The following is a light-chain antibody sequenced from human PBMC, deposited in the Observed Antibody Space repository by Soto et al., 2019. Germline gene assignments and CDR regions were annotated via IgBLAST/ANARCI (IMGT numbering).Light chain of an antibody. Sequence: QPVLTQPPSVSGATGQRVTISCTRSSSNIGAGYDVHWYQQLPGTAPKLLIYGNSNRPSGVPDRFSGSKSGTSASLAITGLQAEDEADYYCQSYDSSLSGFYVFGTGTKVTVL. CDR2: GNS. CDR1: SSNIGAGYD. J-gene: IGLJ1*01. CDR3: QSYDSSLSGFYV. V-gene: IGLV1-40*01.